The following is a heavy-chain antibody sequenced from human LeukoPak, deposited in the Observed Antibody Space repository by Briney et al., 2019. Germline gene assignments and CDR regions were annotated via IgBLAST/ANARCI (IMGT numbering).Heavy chain of an antibody. CDR1: GYTFTSYY. V-gene: IGHV1-46*01. D-gene: IGHD2-15*01. CDR2: INPSGGST. CDR3: ARVNGPERGYCSGGSCYSGWFDP. J-gene: IGHJ5*02. Sequence: ASVKVSCKASGYTFTSYYMHWVRQAPGQGLEWMGIINPSGGSTSYAQKFQGRVTMTRDTSTSTVYMELSRLRSDDTAVYYCARVNGPERGYCSGGSCYSGWFDPWGQGTLVTVSS.